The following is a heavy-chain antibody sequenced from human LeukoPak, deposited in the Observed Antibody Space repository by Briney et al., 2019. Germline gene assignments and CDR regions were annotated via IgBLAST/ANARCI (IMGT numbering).Heavy chain of an antibody. CDR1: GGSIGSFY. V-gene: IGHV4-59*01. CDR3: ARASVLLSMDV. D-gene: IGHD3-10*01. Sequence: SETLSLTCTVSGGSIGSFYWTWIRQPPGKGLEWIGYIYNSGTTNYNPSLKSRVTISVDTSKNQFSLKLNPVTAADTAVYYCARASVLLSMDVWGKGTTVTISS. J-gene: IGHJ6*03. CDR2: IYNSGTT.